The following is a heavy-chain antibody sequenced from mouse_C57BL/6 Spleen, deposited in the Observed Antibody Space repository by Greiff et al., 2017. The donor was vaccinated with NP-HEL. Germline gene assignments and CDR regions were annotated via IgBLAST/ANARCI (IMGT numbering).Heavy chain of an antibody. D-gene: IGHD2-2*01. CDR2: ISYDGSN. CDR1: GYSITSGYY. J-gene: IGHJ3*01. Sequence: DVKLQESGPGLVKPSQSLSLTCSVTGYSITSGYYWNWIRQFPGNKLEWMGYISYDGSNNYKPSLKNRISITRDTSKNQFFLKLNSVTTEDTATYYCAREERNYGYDGAWFAYWGQGTLGTVSA. V-gene: IGHV3-6*01. CDR3: AREERNYGYDGAWFAY.